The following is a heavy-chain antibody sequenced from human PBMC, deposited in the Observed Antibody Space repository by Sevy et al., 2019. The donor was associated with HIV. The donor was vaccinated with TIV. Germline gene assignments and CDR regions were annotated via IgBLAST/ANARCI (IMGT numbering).Heavy chain of an antibody. CDR3: ARDTYYYDSSGYYWYFDL. J-gene: IGHJ2*01. Sequence: GGSLRLSCAASGFTFSSYSMNWVRQAPGKGLEWVSYISSSSSTIYYADSVKGRFTISRDNAKNSLYLQMNSLRDEDTAVYYCARDTYYYDSSGYYWYFDLWGRCTLVTVSS. D-gene: IGHD3-22*01. CDR1: GFTFSSYS. CDR2: ISSSSSTI. V-gene: IGHV3-48*02.